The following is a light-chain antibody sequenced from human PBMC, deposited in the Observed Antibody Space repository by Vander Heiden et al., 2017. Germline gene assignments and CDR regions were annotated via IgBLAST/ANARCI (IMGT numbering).Light chain of an antibody. CDR1: QSVSSY. Sequence: EILLTQSPATLSLSPGERATLSCRASQSVSSYLAWYQQKPDQAPRLLIYDASNRATGIPARFSGSGCGTEFTLTISSLGPEDFAVYSCQERRKWPPGCTFGPGTKVEIK. CDR3: QERRKWPPGCT. J-gene: IGKJ3*01. CDR2: DAS. V-gene: IGKV3-11*01.